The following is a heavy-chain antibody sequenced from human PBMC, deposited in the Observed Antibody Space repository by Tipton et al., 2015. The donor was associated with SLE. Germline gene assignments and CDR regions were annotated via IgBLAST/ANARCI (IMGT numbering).Heavy chain of an antibody. CDR3: AKAKKGYCSGGSCSADY. Sequence: GSLRLSCAASGFTFNNYAMNWVRQAPGKGLEWVSAISGSGLSTYYADSVKGRFTISRDNSKNTLSLQMNSLRAEDTAVYYCAKAKKGYCSGGSCSADYWGQGSLVTVSS. J-gene: IGHJ4*02. CDR2: ISGSGLST. D-gene: IGHD2-15*01. CDR1: GFTFNNYA. V-gene: IGHV3-23*01.